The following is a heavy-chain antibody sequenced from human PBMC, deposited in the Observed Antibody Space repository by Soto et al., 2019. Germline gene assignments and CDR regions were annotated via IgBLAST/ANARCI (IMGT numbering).Heavy chain of an antibody. D-gene: IGHD3-10*01. J-gene: IGHJ4*02. Sequence: SVKVSCKASGGTSSSYAISWVRQAPGRGLEWMGGTIPIFGTANYAQKFQGRVTITADESTSTAYMELSSLRSEDTAVYYCAQSPRGSGSYYTFDFDYWGQGTLLTVSS. CDR3: AQSPRGSGSYYTFDFDY. CDR1: GGTSSSYA. V-gene: IGHV1-69*13. CDR2: TIPIFGTA.